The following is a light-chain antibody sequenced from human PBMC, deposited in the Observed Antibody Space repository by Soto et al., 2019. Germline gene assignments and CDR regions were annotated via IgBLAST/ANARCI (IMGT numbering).Light chain of an antibody. V-gene: IGKV1-33*01. Sequence: DIQMTQSPSSLSASVRDRVTITCQASQDISNYLNWYQQKPGKAPKLLIYDASNLETGVPSRFSESGSGTDFTFTISSLQPEDIATYYCQHRDTFGQGTKLEIK. CDR2: DAS. CDR1: QDISNY. CDR3: QHRDT. J-gene: IGKJ2*01.